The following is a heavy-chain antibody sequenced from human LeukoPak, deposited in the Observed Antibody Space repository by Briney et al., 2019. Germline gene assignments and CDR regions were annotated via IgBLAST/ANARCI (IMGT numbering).Heavy chain of an antibody. D-gene: IGHD6-19*01. V-gene: IGHV1-18*01. J-gene: IGHJ6*03. Sequence: GASVKVSCKASGYTFTSYGISWVRQAPGQGLEWMGWISAYNGNTNYAQKLQGRVTMTTDTSTSTAYMELRSLRSDDTAVYYCAREGSGWYFSYYMDVWGKGTTVTVSS. CDR3: AREGSGWYFSYYMDV. CDR1: GYTFTSYG. CDR2: ISAYNGNT.